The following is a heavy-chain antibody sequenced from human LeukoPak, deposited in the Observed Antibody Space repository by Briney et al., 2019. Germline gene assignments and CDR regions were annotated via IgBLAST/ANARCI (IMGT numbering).Heavy chain of an antibody. V-gene: IGHV3-33*01. J-gene: IGHJ4*02. CDR2: IWYDGTNK. Sequence: PGGSLRLSCAASGFTLSSYGMHWVRQAPGKGLEWVAVIWYDGTNKYYANSVKGRFTISRDNSKNTLYLQMNSLRAEDTAVYYCARDLDSSGYYPDYWGQGTLVTVSS. D-gene: IGHD3-22*01. CDR1: GFTLSSYG. CDR3: ARDLDSSGYYPDY.